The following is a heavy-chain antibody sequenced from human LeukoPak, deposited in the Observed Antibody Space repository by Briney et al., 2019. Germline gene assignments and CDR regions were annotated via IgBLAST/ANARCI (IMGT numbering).Heavy chain of an antibody. CDR1: GASISSNSYY. V-gene: IGHV4-39*01. D-gene: IGHD3-16*02. J-gene: IGHJ4*02. CDR2: IYYSGYT. Sequence: PSETLSLTCTVSGASISSNSYYWGWIRQPPGKGLEWIGSIYYSGYTYYNPSLKSRVTIYVDTSKNQFSLKLSSVTAADTAVFYCARTTSGAVIAIDYWGQGTLVTDSA. CDR3: ARTTSGAVIAIDY.